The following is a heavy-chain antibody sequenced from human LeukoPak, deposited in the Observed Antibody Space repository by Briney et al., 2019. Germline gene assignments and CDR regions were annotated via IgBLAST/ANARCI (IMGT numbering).Heavy chain of an antibody. CDR1: GFTFRSYA. V-gene: IGHV3-23*01. CDR2: ISGSGGSK. D-gene: IGHD3-10*01. CDR3: AKTRYYNGSGSAFDY. J-gene: IGHJ4*02. Sequence: GGSLRLFCAASGFTFRSYAMSWVRQAPGKGLEWVSAISGSGGSKYYADSVKRRLNISRNNYKNTLYMQMNNLRAEDTAVYYCAKTRYYNGSGSAFDYWGQGTLVTVSS.